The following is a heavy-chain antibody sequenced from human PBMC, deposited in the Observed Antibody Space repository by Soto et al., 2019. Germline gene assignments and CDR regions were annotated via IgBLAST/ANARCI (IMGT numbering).Heavy chain of an antibody. CDR1: GYTFNNYY. V-gene: IGHV1-46*02. CDR3: ARDPIRNFDWSDRGDAFDI. J-gene: IGHJ3*02. Sequence: QVQLVQSGAEVKNPGPSVIVSCKASGYTFNNYYIHWVRQAPGQGLQWMGIINPSGGSTSYAQKFQGRVTMTRDTSTNTVYLALSRLRYEDTAVYYCARDPIRNFDWSDRGDAFDIWGQGTMVTVSS. D-gene: IGHD3-9*01. CDR2: INPSGGST.